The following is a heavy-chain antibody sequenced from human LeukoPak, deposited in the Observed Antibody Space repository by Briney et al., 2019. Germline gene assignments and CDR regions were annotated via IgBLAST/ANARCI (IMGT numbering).Heavy chain of an antibody. Sequence: GGSLRLSCAASGFTFSSYAMHWVRQAPGKGLEWVAVISYDGSNKYYADSVKGRFTISRDNSKNTLYLQMNSLRAEDTAAYYCARAALRYYDSSVLYWGQGTLVTVSS. CDR1: GFTFSSYA. CDR2: ISYDGSNK. V-gene: IGHV3-30*04. D-gene: IGHD3-22*01. CDR3: ARAALRYYDSSVLY. J-gene: IGHJ4*02.